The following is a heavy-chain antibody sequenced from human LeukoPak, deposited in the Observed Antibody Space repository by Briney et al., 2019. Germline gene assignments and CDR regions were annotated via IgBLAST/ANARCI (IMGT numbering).Heavy chain of an antibody. CDR3: ARYSSSSFHY. J-gene: IGHJ4*02. CDR2: IYPGDSDT. CDR1: GYTFTAYW. D-gene: IGHD4-11*01. V-gene: IGHV5-51*03. Sequence: KTGESLTISCTGSGYTFTAYWIGWVRQKPGKGLEFMGMIYPGDSDTRYSPSFQGQVTMSADKSINTAYLQWRSLQASDTATYYCARYSSSSFHYWGQGTLVTASS.